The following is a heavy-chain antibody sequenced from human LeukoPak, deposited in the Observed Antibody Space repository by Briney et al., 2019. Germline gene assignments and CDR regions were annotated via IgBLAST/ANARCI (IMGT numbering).Heavy chain of an antibody. CDR2: IRFDGSSK. CDR1: GFTFNNYG. V-gene: IGHV3-30*02. Sequence: GGSLRLSCATSGFTFNNYGIHWVRQAPGKGLQWVAFIRFDGSSKHYADSVKGRFTISRDNAKNSLYLQMNSLRAEDTAVYYCARDPAGTTPNPWGQGTLVTVSS. CDR3: ARDPAGTTPNP. D-gene: IGHD1-7*01. J-gene: IGHJ5*02.